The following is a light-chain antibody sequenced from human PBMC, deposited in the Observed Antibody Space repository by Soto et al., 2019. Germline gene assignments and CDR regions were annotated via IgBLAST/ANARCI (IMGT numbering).Light chain of an antibody. Sequence: QLVLTQSASVSGSPGQSITISCTGTISNVGSYNLVSWYQQHPGKAPKLIIYEVNKRPSGVSNRFSGSKSGNTASLTISGLQTEDEADYYCYSYEGGRVFGGGTKLTVL. CDR3: YSYEGGRV. CDR1: ISNVGSYNL. J-gene: IGLJ3*02. CDR2: EVN. V-gene: IGLV2-23*02.